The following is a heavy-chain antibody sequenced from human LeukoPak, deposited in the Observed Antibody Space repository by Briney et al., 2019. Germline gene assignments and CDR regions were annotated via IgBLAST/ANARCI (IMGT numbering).Heavy chain of an antibody. CDR3: AKVRTGYSLRAFDY. CDR1: GFTFSNYA. V-gene: IGHV3-23*01. D-gene: IGHD3/OR15-3a*01. Sequence: GGSLRLSCAASGFTFSNYAMSWVRQAPGKGLDWVSVVSGSGGSTYYADSVKGRFTISRDNSKNTLYLQMNSLRAEDTAVYYCAKVRTGYSLRAFDYWGQGTLVTVSS. J-gene: IGHJ4*02. CDR2: VSGSGGST.